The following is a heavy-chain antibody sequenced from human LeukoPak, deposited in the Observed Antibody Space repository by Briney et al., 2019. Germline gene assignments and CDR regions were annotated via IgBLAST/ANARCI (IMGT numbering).Heavy chain of an antibody. Sequence: GGSLRLSCVASGFIFGDYWMRWVRQAPGKGLEWVATINQNGGVKYYVDSVKGRFTISKDNAKNTVSLQMNNLRAEDTAVYYCVTFYETYWGRGTLVTVSS. CDR2: INQNGGVK. D-gene: IGHD2/OR15-2a*01. V-gene: IGHV3-7*01. CDR1: GFIFGDYW. CDR3: VTFYETY. J-gene: IGHJ4*02.